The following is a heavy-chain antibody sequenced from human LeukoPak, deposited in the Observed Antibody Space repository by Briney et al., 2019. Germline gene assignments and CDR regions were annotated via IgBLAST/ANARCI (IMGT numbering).Heavy chain of an antibody. Sequence: SETLSLTCTVSGGSISSYYWSWIRQPAGKGLEWIGRIYTSGSTNYNPSLKSRVTMSVDTSKNQFSLKLSSVTAADTAVYYCARDLTYSGSHYNGNWFDPWGQGTLVTVSS. D-gene: IGHD1-26*01. V-gene: IGHV4-4*07. CDR1: GGSISSYY. J-gene: IGHJ5*02. CDR2: IYTSGST. CDR3: ARDLTYSGSHYNGNWFDP.